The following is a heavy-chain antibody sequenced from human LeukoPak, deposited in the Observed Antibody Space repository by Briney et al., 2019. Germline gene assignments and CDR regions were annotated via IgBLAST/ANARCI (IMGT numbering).Heavy chain of an antibody. CDR1: GYSFTIYS. V-gene: IGHV5-51*01. CDR2: IYPGDSAT. Sequence: GESLNISCKGSGYSFTIYSIGCVPQIPGKGLEWMGIIYPGDSATRYSPSFQGQVTISADKSISTAYLQWSSLKASDTAMYYCARHNVDTAMGHLFDYWGQGTLVTVSS. CDR3: ARHNVDTAMGHLFDY. D-gene: IGHD5-18*01. J-gene: IGHJ4*02.